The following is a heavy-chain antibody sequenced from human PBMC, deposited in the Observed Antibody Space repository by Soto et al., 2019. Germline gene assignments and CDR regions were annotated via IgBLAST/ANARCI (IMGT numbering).Heavy chain of an antibody. CDR1: GFTFTSSA. J-gene: IGHJ4*02. CDR3: AADAKAWQQMVPSDY. D-gene: IGHD2-8*01. Sequence: SVKVSCKASGFTFTSSAFQWVRQARGQRLEWIGWIAVGSGYTNYAQRFQDRVTLTRDMSTATTYMELSRLTSEDTAIYYCAADAKAWQQMVPSDYWGQGTMVTVYS. V-gene: IGHV1-58*01. CDR2: IAVGSGYT.